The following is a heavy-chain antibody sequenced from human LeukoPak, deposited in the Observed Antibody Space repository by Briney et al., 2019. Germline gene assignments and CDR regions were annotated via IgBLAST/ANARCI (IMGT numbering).Heavy chain of an antibody. V-gene: IGHV3-23*01. CDR1: GITLSNYG. Sequence: GGSLRLSCAVSGITLSNYGMTWVRQAPGKGLEWAAGISDTGGRTNYADSVKGRFTISRDNPKNTLYLQMNSLRAEDTAVYFCAKRGVVIRVILVGFHKEAYYFDSWGQGALVTVSS. CDR3: AKRGVVIRVILVGFHKEAYYFDS. J-gene: IGHJ4*02. D-gene: IGHD3-22*01. CDR2: ISDTGGRT.